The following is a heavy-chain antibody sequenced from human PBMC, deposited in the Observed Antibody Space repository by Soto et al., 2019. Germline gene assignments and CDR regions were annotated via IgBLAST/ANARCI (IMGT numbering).Heavy chain of an antibody. J-gene: IGHJ6*02. CDR3: ARGRSDSSESSFGRRMDV. V-gene: IGHV4-61*01. Sequence: QVQLQESGPGLVKSSETLSLICFVSGEALGSGQSYWNWIRQAPGKGLEWIGKTFVTGATKYSASIKRRVTISVDTSKSQISLTQPSGTAADSATYFCARGRSDSSESSFGRRMDVWGQGTTVTVSS. D-gene: IGHD3-3*02. CDR1: GEALGSGQSY. CDR2: TFVTGAT.